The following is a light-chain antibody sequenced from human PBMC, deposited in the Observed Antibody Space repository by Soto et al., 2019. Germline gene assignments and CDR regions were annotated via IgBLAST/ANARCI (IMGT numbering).Light chain of an antibody. J-gene: IGKJ1*01. Sequence: EIEMTQSPATLSVSPGERATLSCRASQSVSSNLAWYQQKPGQAPRLLIYAASTMATGSPARFSGSGSGTEVTLTNSSLQSEDFAVYYCQQYNNWPVFGQGTKVDIK. CDR2: AAS. V-gene: IGKV3-15*01. CDR3: QQYNNWPV. CDR1: QSVSSN.